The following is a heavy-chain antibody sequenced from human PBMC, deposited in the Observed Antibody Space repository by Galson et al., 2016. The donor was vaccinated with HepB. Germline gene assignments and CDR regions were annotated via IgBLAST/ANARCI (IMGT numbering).Heavy chain of an antibody. V-gene: IGHV3-48*02. J-gene: IGHJ3*01. CDR1: GFAFGTYG. CDR3: ARELVRSAFDL. D-gene: IGHD6-6*01. Sequence: SLRLSCAGSGFAFGTYGINWVRQAPGKGLQWISYISITVRTIYYADSVVGRFTISRDNAKNSVYLQMDNLRDEDTGVYYCARELVRSAFDLWGQGTLVTVSS. CDR2: ISITVRTI.